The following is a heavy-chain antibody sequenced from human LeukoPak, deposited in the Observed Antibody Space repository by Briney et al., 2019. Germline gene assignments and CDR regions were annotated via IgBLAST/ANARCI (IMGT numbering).Heavy chain of an antibody. CDR3: ARHVAAFYYMDV. CDR1: GGSIGDFY. J-gene: IGHJ6*03. Sequence: SETLSLTCTVSGGSIGDFYWSWLRQPPGKGLEWIAYIHTSGSTDYNPSLKSRVTISVDTSKNQFSLKLSSVTAADTAVYYCARHVAAFYYMDVWGKGTTVTVSS. CDR2: IHTSGST. V-gene: IGHV4-4*09.